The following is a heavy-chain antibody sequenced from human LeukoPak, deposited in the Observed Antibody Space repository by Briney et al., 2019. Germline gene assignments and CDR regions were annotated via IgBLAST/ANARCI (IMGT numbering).Heavy chain of an antibody. V-gene: IGHV3-30*03. Sequence: PGGSLRLSCAASGFTFSSYGMHWVRQAPGKGLEWVAVISYDGSNKYYADSMKGRFTISRDNSKNTLYLQMNGLRAEDTAVYYCAREDDDSNGIDVWGHGTTVTVSS. CDR2: ISYDGSNK. CDR1: GFTFSSYG. CDR3: AREDDDSNGIDV. J-gene: IGHJ6*02. D-gene: IGHD4-11*01.